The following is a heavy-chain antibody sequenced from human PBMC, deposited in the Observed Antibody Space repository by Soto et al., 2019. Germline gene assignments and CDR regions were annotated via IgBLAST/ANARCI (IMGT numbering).Heavy chain of an antibody. CDR2: ISGSGQTT. D-gene: IGHD4-4*01. V-gene: IGHV3-23*01. J-gene: IGHJ4*02. CDR3: AKSRGDSWTTYFFDY. CDR1: GFTFSSYS. Sequence: EVQLLESGGGSVQPGGSLMLSCAASGFTFSSYSLSWLRQAPGKGLECVSGISGSGQTTHYKDSVKGRFTISRDNFRNTLYLQVNSLRAEDTAIYFCAKSRGDSWTTYFFDYWGQGALVTVSS.